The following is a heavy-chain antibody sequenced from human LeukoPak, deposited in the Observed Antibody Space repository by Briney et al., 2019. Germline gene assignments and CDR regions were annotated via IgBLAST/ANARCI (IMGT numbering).Heavy chain of an antibody. CDR2: IIPIFGIA. V-gene: IGHV1-69*04. CDR1: GVTFSSDA. CDR3: ARLCGGDCYPQNWFDP. Sequence: ASVKVSCKASGVTFSSDAISWVRQAPGQGLEWLGRIIPIFGIANYAQKFQGRVTITADKSTSTAYMELSSLRSEDTAVYYCARLCGGDCYPQNWFDPWGQGTLVAVSS. J-gene: IGHJ5*02. D-gene: IGHD2-21*02.